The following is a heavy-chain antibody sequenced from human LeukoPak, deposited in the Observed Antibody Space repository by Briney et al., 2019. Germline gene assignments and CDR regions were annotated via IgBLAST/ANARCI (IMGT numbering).Heavy chain of an antibody. CDR1: GDSISSSNSY. CDR2: MWFGATT. CDR3: ARGRRGSYFQDY. J-gene: IGHJ4*02. V-gene: IGHV4-39*07. Sequence: NPSETLSPTCTVSGDSISSSNSYWGWIRQPPGKGLEWMGSMWFGATTSYDPSLKSRVTISIDPSKNQFSLKLSSVTAADTALYYCARGRRGSYFQDYWGQGTLVTVSS. D-gene: IGHD1-26*01.